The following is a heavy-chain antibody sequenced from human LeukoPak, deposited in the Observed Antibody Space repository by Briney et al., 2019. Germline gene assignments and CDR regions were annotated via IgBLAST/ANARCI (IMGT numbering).Heavy chain of an antibody. CDR3: ARARAYGDYGY. CDR2: IYYSGST. Sequence: PSETLSLTCTVSGGSISSYYWSWIRQPPWKGLEWIGYIYYSGSTNYNPSLKSRVTISVDTSKNQFSLKLSSVTAADTAVYYCARARAYGDYGYWGQGTLVTVSS. V-gene: IGHV4-59*01. CDR1: GGSISSYY. D-gene: IGHD4-17*01. J-gene: IGHJ4*02.